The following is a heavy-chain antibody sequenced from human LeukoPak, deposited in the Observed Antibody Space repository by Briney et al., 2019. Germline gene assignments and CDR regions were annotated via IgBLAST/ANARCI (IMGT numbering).Heavy chain of an antibody. V-gene: IGHV3-48*03. D-gene: IGHD6-13*01. CDR3: ARGASWSDY. CDR1: GFTFSSYE. Sequence: AGSLRLSCAASGFTFSSYEMNWLRQAPGKGLEWVSYISSSGSTIYYADSVKGRFTISRDNAKNSLYLQMNSLRAEDTAVYYCARGASWSDYWGQGTLVTVAS. J-gene: IGHJ4*02. CDR2: ISSSGSTI.